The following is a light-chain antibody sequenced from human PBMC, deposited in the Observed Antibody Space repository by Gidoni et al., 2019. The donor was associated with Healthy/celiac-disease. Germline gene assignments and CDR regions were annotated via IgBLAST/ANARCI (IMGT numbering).Light chain of an antibody. CDR2: AAA. Sequence: DIQMTQSPSSLSASVGDRVTITCRSSQRISSYLNWYHQKPGKAPKLLIYAAASLQSGVPSRFSGSGSGTDFTLTISSLQPEDFATYYCQQSYSTPPENTFGQESKLEIK. CDR1: QRISSY. J-gene: IGKJ2*01. CDR3: QQSYSTPPENT. V-gene: IGKV1-39*01.